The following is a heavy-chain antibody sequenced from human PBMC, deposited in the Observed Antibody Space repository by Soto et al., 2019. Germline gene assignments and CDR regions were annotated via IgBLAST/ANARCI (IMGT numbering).Heavy chain of an antibody. Sequence: SETLSLTCTVSRGSISNYYWSWIRQPPGKGPEWIGYVYHSGTTDYNPSLKSRVTISVDTSKNQFSLKLRSVTAADTAVYYCARHPWQQLAHFDYWGQGTLVTVSS. J-gene: IGHJ4*02. CDR2: VYHSGTT. CDR3: ARHPWQQLAHFDY. V-gene: IGHV4-59*08. D-gene: IGHD6-13*01. CDR1: RGSISNYY.